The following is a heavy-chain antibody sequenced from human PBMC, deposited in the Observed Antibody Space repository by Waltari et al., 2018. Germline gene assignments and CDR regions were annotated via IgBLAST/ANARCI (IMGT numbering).Heavy chain of an antibody. CDR1: GGSISSGGYY. V-gene: IGHV4-30-2*01. CDR2: IYHSGST. J-gene: IGHJ5*02. Sequence: QVQLQESGPGLVKPSQTLSLTCTVSGGSISSGGYYWSWIRQPPGKGLEWIGYIYHSGSTYYNPSLKSRVTISVDRSKNQFSLKLSSVTAADTAVYYCARGGAGGLPPYLPFDPWGQGTLVTVSS. D-gene: IGHD5-18*01. CDR3: ARGGAGGLPPYLPFDP.